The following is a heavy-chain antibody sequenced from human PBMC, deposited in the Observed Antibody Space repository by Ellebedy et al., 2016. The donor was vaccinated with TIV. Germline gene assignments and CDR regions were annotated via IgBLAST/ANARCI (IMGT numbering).Heavy chain of an antibody. J-gene: IGHJ4*02. Sequence: PGGSLRLSCAASGFTFSTFSMNLVRQAPGKGLEWVASISSSTIYIHYADSVKGRFAISRDNTQNSLYLQMNSLRAEDTAVYYCARAGGNYPFDYWGQGTLVTVSS. CDR2: ISSSTIYI. CDR1: GFTFSTFS. CDR3: ARAGGNYPFDY. D-gene: IGHD4/OR15-4a*01. V-gene: IGHV3-21*01.